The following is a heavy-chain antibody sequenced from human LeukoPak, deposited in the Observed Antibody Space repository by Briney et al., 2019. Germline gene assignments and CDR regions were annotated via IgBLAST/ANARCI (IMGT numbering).Heavy chain of an antibody. D-gene: IGHD3-22*01. CDR2: INQDGSER. V-gene: IGHV3-7*01. CDR3: ARDKSVYYDTSGSRFDY. CDR1: QFTFTSYW. Sequence: GGSLRLSCAASQFTFTSYWMSWVRQAPGKGLEWVANINQDGSERYYVDSVKGRFTISRDNAKNSLYLQMNSLRAEDTAVYYCARDKSVYYDTSGSRFDYWGQGTLVTVSS. J-gene: IGHJ4*02.